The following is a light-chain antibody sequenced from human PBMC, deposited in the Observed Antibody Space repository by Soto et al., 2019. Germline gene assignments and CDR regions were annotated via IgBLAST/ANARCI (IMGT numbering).Light chain of an antibody. J-gene: IGKJ5*01. CDR2: GAS. CDR3: QQYGSSIT. CDR1: QSISSSY. Sequence: IVLRQSPGTLSLSPGERATLSCRASQSISSSYLAWYQQKPGQAPRLLIYGASSRATGIPDRFSGSGSGTDFTLTISRLEPEGFAVYYCQQYGSSITFGQGTRLEIK. V-gene: IGKV3-20*01.